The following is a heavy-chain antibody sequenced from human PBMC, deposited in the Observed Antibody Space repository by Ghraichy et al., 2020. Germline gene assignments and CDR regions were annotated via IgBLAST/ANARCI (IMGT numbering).Heavy chain of an antibody. CDR1: GFTVSSHY. Sequence: GESLRLSCAASGFTVSSHYMNWVRQAPGKGLQWVSIIYSGASTNYADSVKGRFTISRDNSKNTLYLQMNNLRAEDTAVYYCAREGKDYFDYWGQGTLVTVSS. V-gene: IGHV3-66*01. D-gene: IGHD3-10*01. J-gene: IGHJ4*02. CDR3: AREGKDYFDY. CDR2: IYSGAST.